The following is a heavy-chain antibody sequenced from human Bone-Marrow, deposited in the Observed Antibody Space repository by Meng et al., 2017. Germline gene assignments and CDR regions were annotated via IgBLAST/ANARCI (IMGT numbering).Heavy chain of an antibody. CDR3: ARDVGCGGDCYGGY. CDR1: GYSISSGYY. D-gene: IGHD2-21*02. CDR2: IYHSGST. Sequence: SETLSLTCTVSGYSISSGYYWGWIRQPPGKGLEWIGSIYHSGSTYYNPSLKSRVTISVDTSKNQFSLKLSSVTAADTAVYYCARDVGCGGDCYGGYWGQGTLVTVS. V-gene: IGHV4-38-2*02. J-gene: IGHJ4*02.